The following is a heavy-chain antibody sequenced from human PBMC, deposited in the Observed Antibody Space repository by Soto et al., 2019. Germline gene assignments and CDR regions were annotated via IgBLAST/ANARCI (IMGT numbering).Heavy chain of an antibody. V-gene: IGHV3-23*01. Sequence: PGGSLRLSCSASGFTFTSYAMSWVRQAPGKGLEWVSGISGSGGDTKSAESVKGRFTISRDNFKNMLYLQMNSLRAEDTAVYYCAKHDFWTLYNTGLDSWGQGTLVTVSS. CDR1: GFTFTSYA. D-gene: IGHD3-3*01. CDR2: ISGSGGDT. CDR3: AKHDFWTLYNTGLDS. J-gene: IGHJ4*02.